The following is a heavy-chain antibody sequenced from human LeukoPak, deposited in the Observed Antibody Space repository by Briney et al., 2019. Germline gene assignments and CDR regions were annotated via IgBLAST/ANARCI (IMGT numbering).Heavy chain of an antibody. CDR3: AREESGTMVRGSSFDY. D-gene: IGHD3-10*01. CDR1: GYTFTSYD. CDR2: MNPNSGNT. J-gene: IGHJ4*02. Sequence: GASVKVSCKASGYTFTSYDINWVRQATGQGLEWMGWMNPNSGNTGYALKFQGRVTMTRNTSINTAYMELSSLRSEDTAVYYCAREESGTMVRGSSFDYWGQGTLVTVSS. V-gene: IGHV1-8*01.